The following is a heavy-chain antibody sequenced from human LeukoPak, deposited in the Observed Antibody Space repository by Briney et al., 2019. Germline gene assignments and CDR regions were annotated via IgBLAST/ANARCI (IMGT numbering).Heavy chain of an antibody. J-gene: IGHJ6*02. D-gene: IGHD2-2*02. V-gene: IGHV1-18*01. CDR3: AREGYCSSTSCYSPENYYYYGMDV. CDR1: GYTFTSYG. Sequence: ASVKVSCKASGYTFTSYGISWVRQAPGQGLEWMGWISAYNGNTNYAQKLQGRVTMTADTSTSTAYMELRSLRSDDTAVYYCAREGYCSSTSCYSPENYYYYGMDVWGQGTTVTVSS. CDR2: ISAYNGNT.